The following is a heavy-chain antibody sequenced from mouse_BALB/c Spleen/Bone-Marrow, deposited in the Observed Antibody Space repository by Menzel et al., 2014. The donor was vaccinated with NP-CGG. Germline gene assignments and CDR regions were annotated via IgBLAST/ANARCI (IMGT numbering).Heavy chain of an antibody. CDR1: GYVLSTYW. CDR3: ARGGISVDY. Sequence: QVQLQQSGAELARPGSSVKVSCESSGYVLSTYWINWVKQRPGQGLEWIGQIYPGDGDTDYNGKFKDKATLTADKSSNTAYMQLSSLTPEDSAVYFCARGGISVDYWGQGTTLTVSS. V-gene: IGHV1-80*01. J-gene: IGHJ2*01. CDR2: IYPGDGDT.